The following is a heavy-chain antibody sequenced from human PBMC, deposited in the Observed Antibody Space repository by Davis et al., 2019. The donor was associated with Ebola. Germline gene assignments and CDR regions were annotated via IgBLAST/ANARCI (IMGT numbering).Heavy chain of an antibody. CDR2: IYNSGST. J-gene: IGHJ6*02. D-gene: IGHD5-18*01. V-gene: IGHV4-39*01. Sequence: MPSETLSLTCAVSGGSISSSTYYWGWIRQPPGKGLEWIGSIYNSGSTNYNPSLESRFTISVDTSKNQLSLKLTSVTATDTAVYYCARPVSPGYTYGYYYYDMDVWGQGTTVTVSS. CDR3: ARPVSPGYTYGYYYYDMDV. CDR1: GGSISSSTYY.